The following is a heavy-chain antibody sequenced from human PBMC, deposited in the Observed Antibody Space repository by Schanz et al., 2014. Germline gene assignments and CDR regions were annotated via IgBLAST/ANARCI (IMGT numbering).Heavy chain of an antibody. D-gene: IGHD3-16*01. CDR1: GHPFTAYY. V-gene: IGHV1-2*02. J-gene: IGHJ6*02. CDR3: ATIGVNDYWRFGLDL. CDR2: TNTNSGDT. Sequence: QVQLVQSGAEVKKPGASVKVSCKASGHPFTAYYIHWVRQAPGQGLEWMGWTNTNSGDTKIAQKFQGSVTMTRDPSISEAYMELNSLRSADTAVYYCATIGVNDYWRFGLDLWGQGTTVTVSS.